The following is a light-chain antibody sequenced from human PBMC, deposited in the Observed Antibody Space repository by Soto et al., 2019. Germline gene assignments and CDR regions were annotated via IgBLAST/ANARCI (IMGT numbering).Light chain of an antibody. CDR2: GAS. CDR1: QSVSSN. V-gene: IGKV3-15*01. J-gene: IGKJ4*01. CDR3: QQYNNWLI. Sequence: EIVMTQSPATLSVSPGERATLSCRASQSVSSNLAWYQQKPGQAPRLLIYGASTRATGIPARFSGSESETEFTLTISSLQSEDFAVYYCQQYNNWLIFGGGTKGEIK.